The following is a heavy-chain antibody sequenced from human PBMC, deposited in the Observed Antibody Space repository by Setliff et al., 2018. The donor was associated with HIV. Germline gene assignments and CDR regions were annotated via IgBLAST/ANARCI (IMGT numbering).Heavy chain of an antibody. Sequence: SETLSLTCNVSGVSMRTHYWSWVRQPPGKRLEWVGYILYSGNANYNPSFKNRVTVSLDEAKSQFSLNLKSVTSADTAVYYCATEGREKLALFDHWGLGILVTVS. J-gene: IGHJ4*02. V-gene: IGHV4-59*11. CDR3: ATEGREKLALFDH. CDR2: ILYSGNA. D-gene: IGHD6-6*01. CDR1: GVSMRTHY.